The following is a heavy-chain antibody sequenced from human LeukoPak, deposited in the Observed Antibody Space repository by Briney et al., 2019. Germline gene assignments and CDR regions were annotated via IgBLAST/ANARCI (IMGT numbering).Heavy chain of an antibody. CDR2: INPNSGVT. CDR3: ARGTGEGYTYGRYYFDY. Sequence: GASVKVSCNASRYTFTGYYMHWVRQAPGQGLEWMGWINPNSGVTDYAQNFQGRVTMTRDTSISTAYVELSRLRPDDTAVYYCARGTGEGYTYGRYYFDYWGQGTLVTVSS. J-gene: IGHJ4*02. CDR1: RYTFTGYY. V-gene: IGHV1-2*02. D-gene: IGHD5-18*01.